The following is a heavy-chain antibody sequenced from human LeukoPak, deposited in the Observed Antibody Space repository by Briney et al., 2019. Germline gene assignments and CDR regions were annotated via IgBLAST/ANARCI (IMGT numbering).Heavy chain of an antibody. CDR3: ARYSAHCSGGSCYNWFDP. CDR2: ISSSSSTI. J-gene: IGHJ5*02. D-gene: IGHD2-15*01. Sequence: PGGSLRPSCAASGFTFSSYSMNWVRQAPGKGLEWVSYISSSSSTIYYADSVKGRFTISRDNAKNSLYLQMNSLRAEDTAVYYCARYSAHCSGGSCYNWFDPWGQGTLVTVSS. V-gene: IGHV3-48*01. CDR1: GFTFSSYS.